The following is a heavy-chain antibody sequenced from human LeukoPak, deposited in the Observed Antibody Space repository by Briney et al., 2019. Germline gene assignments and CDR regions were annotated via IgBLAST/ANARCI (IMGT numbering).Heavy chain of an antibody. D-gene: IGHD3-9*01. CDR3: ARTRTDYDILTGYLDYFDY. CDR1: GFTFSSYS. V-gene: IGHV3-21*01. J-gene: IGHJ4*02. Sequence: GGSLRLSCAASGFTFSSYSMNWVRQAPGKGLEWVSSISSRSSYIYYADSVKGRFTISRDNAKNSLYLQMNSLRAEDTAVYYCARTRTDYDILTGYLDYFDYWGQGTLVTVSS. CDR2: ISSRSSYI.